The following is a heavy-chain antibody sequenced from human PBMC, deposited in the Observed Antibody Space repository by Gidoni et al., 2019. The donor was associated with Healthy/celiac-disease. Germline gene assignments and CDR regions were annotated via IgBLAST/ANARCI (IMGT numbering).Heavy chain of an antibody. CDR1: GGSISSSSYY. Sequence: QLQLQESGPGLVKPSETLSLTCTVSGGSISSSSYYWGWLRQPPGKGLEWIGSIYYSGSTYYNPSLKSRVTISVDTSKNQFSLKLSSVTAADTAVYYCARVYLGYCSSTSCPYYFDYWGQGTLVTVSS. CDR3: ARVYLGYCSSTSCPYYFDY. CDR2: IYYSGST. V-gene: IGHV4-39*01. J-gene: IGHJ4*02. D-gene: IGHD2-2*01.